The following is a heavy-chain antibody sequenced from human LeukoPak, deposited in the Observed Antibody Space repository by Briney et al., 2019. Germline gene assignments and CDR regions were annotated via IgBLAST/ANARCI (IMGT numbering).Heavy chain of an antibody. CDR3: ARRVISEISIDKGNWLDP. CDR2: IYYSGST. J-gene: IGHJ5*02. D-gene: IGHD3-3*01. CDR1: GGSISSYY. Sequence: PSETLSLTCTVSGGSISSYYWSWIRPPPGKGLEGIGYIYYSGSTNYNPSLKSRVTISVDTSKNQFSLKLSSVTAADTAVYYCARRVISEISIDKGNWLDPWGQGTLVTVSS. V-gene: IGHV4-59*08.